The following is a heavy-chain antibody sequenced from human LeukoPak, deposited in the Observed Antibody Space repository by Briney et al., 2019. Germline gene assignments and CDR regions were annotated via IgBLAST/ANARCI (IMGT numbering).Heavy chain of an antibody. Sequence: GGSLRLSCAASGFTFSSYAMSWVRQAPGKGLEWVSGISGSGGSTYYVDSVKGRFTISRDNSKNTLYLQMNSLRAEDTAVYYCAKEPRWELLHSFDVWGQGTMVTVSS. J-gene: IGHJ3*01. CDR2: ISGSGGST. V-gene: IGHV3-23*01. CDR3: AKEPRWELLHSFDV. D-gene: IGHD1-26*01. CDR1: GFTFSSYA.